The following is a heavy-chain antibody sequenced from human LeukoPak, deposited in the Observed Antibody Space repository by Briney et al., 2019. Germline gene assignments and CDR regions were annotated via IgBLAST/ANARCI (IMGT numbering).Heavy chain of an antibody. Sequence: TGGSRRLSCATSGLTFGDYAMHWVRLAPGKGLEWVSGISRNSDSVGYADSVKGRFTISRDNTKSSLSLQMNSLRPEDTAVYYCVKVDSNSWYLGFDYWGQGTLVTVSS. CDR1: GLTFGDYA. CDR2: ISRNSDSV. J-gene: IGHJ4*02. CDR3: VKVDSNSWYLGFDY. D-gene: IGHD6-13*01. V-gene: IGHV3-9*01.